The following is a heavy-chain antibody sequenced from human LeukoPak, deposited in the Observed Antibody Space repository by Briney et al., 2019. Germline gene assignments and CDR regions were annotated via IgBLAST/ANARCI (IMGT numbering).Heavy chain of an antibody. Sequence: GSSVKVSCKASGGTFSSYAISWVRQAPGQGLEWMGGIIPIFGTANYAQKFQGRVTITTDESTSTAYMELSSLRSEDTAVYYCARDMLDSRGVYASDAFDIWGQGTMVTVSS. V-gene: IGHV1-69*05. D-gene: IGHD3-10*01. CDR1: GGTFSSYA. J-gene: IGHJ3*02. CDR3: ARDMLDSRGVYASDAFDI. CDR2: IIPIFGTA.